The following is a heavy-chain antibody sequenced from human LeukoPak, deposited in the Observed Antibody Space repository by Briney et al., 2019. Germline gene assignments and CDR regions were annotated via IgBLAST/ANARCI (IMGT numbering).Heavy chain of an antibody. CDR3: ARHRFYSNGWSPFDY. J-gene: IGHJ4*02. CDR2: ISSSSNTK. CDR1: GFTFGTYS. V-gene: IGHV3-48*02. Sequence: GGSLRLCCAASGFTFGTYSMNWVRQAPGKGLEWVSYISSSSNTKYYADSVKGRFTISRDNAKNSLYLQMNSLRDEDTAVYYCARHRFYSNGWSPFDYWGQGTLVSVSP. D-gene: IGHD6-19*01.